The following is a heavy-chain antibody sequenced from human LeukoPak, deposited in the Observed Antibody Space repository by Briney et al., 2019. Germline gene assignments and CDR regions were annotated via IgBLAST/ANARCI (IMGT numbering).Heavy chain of an antibody. CDR2: ISSSSSYI. Sequence: GGSLRLSCAASGFTFSSYSMNWVRQAPGKGLEWVSSISSSSSYIYYADSVKGRFTISRDNAKNSLYLQMNSLRLEDTAVYYCATLRDGYKDYDYWGQGTLVTVSS. V-gene: IGHV3-21*01. CDR3: ATLRDGYKDYDY. J-gene: IGHJ4*02. CDR1: GFTFSSYS. D-gene: IGHD5-24*01.